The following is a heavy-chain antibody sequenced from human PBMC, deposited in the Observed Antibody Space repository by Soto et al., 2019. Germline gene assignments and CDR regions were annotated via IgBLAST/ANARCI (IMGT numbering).Heavy chain of an antibody. CDR1: GGSFSGYY. CDR2: INHSGST. J-gene: IGHJ5*01. Sequence: SETLALTCAVYGGSFSGYYWSWIRQPPGKGLEWIGEINHSGSTNYNPSLKSRVTISVDTSKNQFSLKLSSVTAADTAVYYCARDRWIHLWLSPPTPSGFHSSGQAPFLTVSS. D-gene: IGHD5-18*01. CDR3: ARDRWIHLWLSPPTPSGFHS. V-gene: IGHV4-34*01.